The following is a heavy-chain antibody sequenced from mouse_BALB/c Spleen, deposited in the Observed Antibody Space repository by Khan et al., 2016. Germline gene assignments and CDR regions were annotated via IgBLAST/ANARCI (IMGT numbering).Heavy chain of an antibody. CDR3: AREVYYGSRWFAY. CDR2: IWAGGTT. V-gene: IGHV2-9*02. CDR1: GFSLSRYG. J-gene: IGHJ3*01. D-gene: IGHD1-1*01. Sequence: QVQLKESGPGLVAPSQSLSITCTVSGFSLSRYGVHWVRQPPGKGLEWLGVIWAGGTTNYDLGLISRLNIRTDNSKIQVFLKMNRLQTDDTAMYYCAREVYYGSRWFAYWGQVTLVTVSA.